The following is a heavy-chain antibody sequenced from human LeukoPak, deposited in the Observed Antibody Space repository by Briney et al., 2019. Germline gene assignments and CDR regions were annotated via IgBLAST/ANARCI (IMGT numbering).Heavy chain of an antibody. CDR1: GFTFSYYS. CDR2: ISSSGSTI. Sequence: GGSLRLSCAASGFTFSYYSMNWVRQAPGKGLEWVSYISSSGSTIYYADSVKGRFTISRDNAKNSLYLQMNSLRAEDTAVYYCARERLYGAGSTWFDPWGQGTLVTVSS. J-gene: IGHJ5*02. V-gene: IGHV3-48*04. D-gene: IGHD3-10*01. CDR3: ARERLYGAGSTWFDP.